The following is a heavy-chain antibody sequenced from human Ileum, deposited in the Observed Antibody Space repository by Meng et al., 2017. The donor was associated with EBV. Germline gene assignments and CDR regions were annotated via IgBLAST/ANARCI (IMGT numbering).Heavy chain of an antibody. CDR1: GGSISSGDYY. D-gene: IGHD3-22*01. V-gene: IGHV4-30-4*01. CDR2: IYYSGST. Sequence: AQLPESGPGLVNPYQTLSLPCLVSGGSISSGDYYWSWIRQPPGKGLEWIGYIYYSGSTYYNPSLKSRVTISVDTSKNQFSLKLSSVTAADTAVYYCARGYYDSSGYGYWYFDLWGRGTLVTVSS. J-gene: IGHJ2*01. CDR3: ARGYYDSSGYGYWYFDL.